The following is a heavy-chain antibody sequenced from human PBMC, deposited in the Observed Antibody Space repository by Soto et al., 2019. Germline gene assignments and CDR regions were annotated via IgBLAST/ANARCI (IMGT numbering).Heavy chain of an antibody. CDR1: GFTFSNAW. V-gene: IGHV3-15*07. J-gene: IGHJ3*02. D-gene: IGHD2-8*02. CDR3: TTGLLRVAAFDI. CDR2: IKSKTDGGTT. Sequence: EVQLVESGGGLVKPGGSLRLSCAASGFTFSNAWMNWVRQAPGKGLEWVGRIKSKTDGGTTDYAAPVKGRFTISGDDSKNTLYLQMKSLKTEDTAVYYCTTGLLRVAAFDIWGQGTMVTVSS.